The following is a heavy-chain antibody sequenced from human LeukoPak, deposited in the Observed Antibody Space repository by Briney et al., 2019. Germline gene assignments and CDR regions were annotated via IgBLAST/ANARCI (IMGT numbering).Heavy chain of an antibody. V-gene: IGHV3-30*18. D-gene: IGHD6-19*01. J-gene: IGHJ6*02. CDR2: VSDDGSPK. Sequence: GGSLRLSCAASGFSFSNYGMHWVRQAPGKGLDWVEVVSDDGSPKQYADSVKGRFTVSRDNSDRTLYLQMNDLRADDRAVYYCAKYSSSSNYYYGMDVWGQGTTVTVSS. CDR3: AKYSSSSNYYYGMDV. CDR1: GFSFSNYG.